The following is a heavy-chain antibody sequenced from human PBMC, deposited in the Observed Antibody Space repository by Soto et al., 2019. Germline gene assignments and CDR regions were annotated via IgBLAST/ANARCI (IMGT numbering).Heavy chain of an antibody. J-gene: IGHJ4*02. Sequence: GGCLRLSCAGSGFTLSNAWMGWVRQAPGKGLEWVGRIKSKTDGGTTDYAAPVKGRFTISRDNSKNTLYLQMNSLKTEDTAVYYCTPRGSFFDYWGQGTLVTVSS. D-gene: IGHD3-10*01. CDR1: GFTLSNAW. V-gene: IGHV3-15*01. CDR2: IKSKTDGGTT. CDR3: TPRGSFFDY.